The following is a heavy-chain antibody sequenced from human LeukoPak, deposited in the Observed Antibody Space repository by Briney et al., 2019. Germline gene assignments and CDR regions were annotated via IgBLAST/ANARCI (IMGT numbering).Heavy chain of an antibody. V-gene: IGHV4-59*08. CDR2: AYYSGHT. D-gene: IGHD2-15*01. CDR3: ARHPFATPFDY. CDR1: GGSISDYY. J-gene: IGHJ4*02. Sequence: PSETLSLTCTVCGGSISDYYWSWIRQPPGKGVEWIGYAYYSGHTNYNSTLKSRVTMSFDTSKSQFSLRLSSVTAADTAGYFCARHPFATPFDYWGPGPLVTVSS.